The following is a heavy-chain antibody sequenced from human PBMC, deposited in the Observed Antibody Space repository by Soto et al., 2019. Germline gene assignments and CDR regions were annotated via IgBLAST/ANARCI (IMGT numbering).Heavy chain of an antibody. J-gene: IGHJ4*02. CDR3: TTEVWALKAPHPDYAIDY. CDR2: IKSKTDGGTT. Sequence: GGSLRLSCAASGFTFSNAWMNWVRQAPGKGLEWVGRIKSKTDGGTTDYAAPVKGRFTISRDDSKNTLYLQMNSLKTEDTAVYYCTTEVWALKAPHPDYAIDYWGQGTLVTVSS. CDR1: GFTFSNAW. D-gene: IGHD4-17*01. V-gene: IGHV3-15*07.